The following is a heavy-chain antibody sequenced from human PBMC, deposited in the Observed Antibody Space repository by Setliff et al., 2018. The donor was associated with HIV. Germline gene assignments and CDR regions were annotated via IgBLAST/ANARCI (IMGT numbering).Heavy chain of an antibody. Sequence: SETLSLTCTVSGVSISSYYWSWIRQSPGRGLEWIGYIYYSGSANYNPSLKTRVTLSADTSKNQLSLKLRSVTAADTAVYYCARSRGGHSSDHYLEYWGQGTLVTSPQ. CDR3: ARSRGGHSSDHYLEY. J-gene: IGHJ4*02. V-gene: IGHV4-59*08. CDR1: GVSISSYY. D-gene: IGHD3-22*01. CDR2: IYYSGSA.